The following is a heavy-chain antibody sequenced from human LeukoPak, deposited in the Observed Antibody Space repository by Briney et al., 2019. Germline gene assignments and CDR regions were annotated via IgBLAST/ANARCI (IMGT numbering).Heavy chain of an antibody. J-gene: IGHJ6*03. CDR3: AKGEGSSWYVYYYYYYMDV. CDR2: ISGSGGST. Sequence: PGGSLRLSCAASGFTFSSYGMSWVRQAPGKGLEWVSAISGSGGSTYYADSVKGRFTISRDNSKNTLYLQMNSLRAEDTAVYYCAKGEGSSWYVYYYYYYMDVWGKGTTVTISS. V-gene: IGHV3-23*01. D-gene: IGHD6-13*01. CDR1: GFTFSSYG.